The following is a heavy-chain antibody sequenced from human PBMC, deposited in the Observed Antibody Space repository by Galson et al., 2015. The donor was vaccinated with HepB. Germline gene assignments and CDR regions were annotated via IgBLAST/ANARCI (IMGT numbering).Heavy chain of an antibody. J-gene: IGHJ6*02. CDR2: ITFSGGIT. Sequence: SLRLSCAASGFTFSSYALTWVRQGPGKGLEWVSSITFSGGITYYTDSVKGRFTISRDDSKHTLYLQMNSLRADDTAVYYCAKFRAAGSSNYYGMDVWGQGTTVTVSS. CDR1: GFTFSSYA. CDR3: AKFRAAGSSNYYGMDV. D-gene: IGHD6-13*01. V-gene: IGHV3-23*01.